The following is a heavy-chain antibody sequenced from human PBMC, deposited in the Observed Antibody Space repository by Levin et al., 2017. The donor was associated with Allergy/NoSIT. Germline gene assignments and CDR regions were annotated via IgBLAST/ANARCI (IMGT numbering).Heavy chain of an antibody. CDR3: ARTSRADYNAFDI. V-gene: IGHV5-51*01. J-gene: IGHJ3*02. D-gene: IGHD4/OR15-4a*01. CDR1: GYSFTTYW. Sequence: GGSLRLSCKASGYSFTTYWIGWVRQMPGKGLEWMGIIYPGDSDIRYSPSFQGQVTISVDKSISIAYLQWSSLKASDTAMYYCARTSRADYNAFDIWGQGTLVTVSS. CDR2: IYPGDSDI.